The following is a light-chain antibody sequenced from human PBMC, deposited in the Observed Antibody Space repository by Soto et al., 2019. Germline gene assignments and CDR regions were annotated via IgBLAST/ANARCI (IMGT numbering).Light chain of an antibody. CDR1: SSDVGAYNR. V-gene: IGLV2-14*01. Sequence: QSALTQPASVSGSPGQSITISCTGTSSDVGAYNRVSWYQQRSGKAPKLMVYEVTNRPSGVSNRFSGSKSGNTASLTISGLQAEDEADYYCLSYTTSGSYVFGTGTKLTVL. J-gene: IGLJ1*01. CDR2: EVT. CDR3: LSYTTSGSYV.